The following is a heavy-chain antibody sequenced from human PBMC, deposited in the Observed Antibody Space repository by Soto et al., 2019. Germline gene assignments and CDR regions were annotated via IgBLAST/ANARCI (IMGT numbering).Heavy chain of an antibody. V-gene: IGHV4-59*01. CDR1: GGSISSYY. D-gene: IGHD3-9*01. CDR3: ARGGYYDILTGTSYGMDV. Sequence: SETLSLTCTVSGGSISSYYWSWIRQPPGKGLEWIGYIYYSGSTNYNPSLKSRVTISVDTSKNQFSLKLSSVTAADTAVYYCARGGYYDILTGTSYGMDVWGQGTTVTVS. J-gene: IGHJ6*02. CDR2: IYYSGST.